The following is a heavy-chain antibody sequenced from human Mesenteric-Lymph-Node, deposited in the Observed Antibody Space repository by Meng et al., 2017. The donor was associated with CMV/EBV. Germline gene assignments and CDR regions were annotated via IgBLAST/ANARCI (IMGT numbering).Heavy chain of an antibody. CDR1: SPTSSPVG. CDR2: IYWDYDK. D-gene: IGHD6-13*01. Sequence: SPTSSPVGVGWVRQSPGKVLEWLAVIYWDYDKRYHPSLRSRLSISKDTSRDQVVLTMTNVDPVDTGTYYCAHRRPYSGRWNEVTFDYWGQGVLVTVSS. J-gene: IGHJ4*02. CDR3: AHRRPYSGRWNEVTFDY. V-gene: IGHV2-5*02.